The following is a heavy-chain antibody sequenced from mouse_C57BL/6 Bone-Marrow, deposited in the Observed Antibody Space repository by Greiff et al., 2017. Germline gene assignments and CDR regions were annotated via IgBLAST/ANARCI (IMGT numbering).Heavy chain of an antibody. Sequence: QVQLQQPGAELVRPGASVKLSCKASGYTFTSYWMHWVKQRPGQGLEWIGEIDPSDSYNNYNQKFKGKSTLTVDKSSSTAYMQLSSLTSEDSAVYACYRENYGSSCCFAYGGRGPLVTVSA. CDR2: IDPSDSYN. D-gene: IGHD1-1*01. CDR1: GYTFTSYW. V-gene: IGHV1-69*01. J-gene: IGHJ3*01. CDR3: YRENYGSSCCFAY.